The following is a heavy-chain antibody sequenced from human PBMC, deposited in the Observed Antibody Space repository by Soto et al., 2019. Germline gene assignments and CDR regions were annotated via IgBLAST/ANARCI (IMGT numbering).Heavy chain of an antibody. Sequence: SGPTLVNPTQTLTLTCTFSGFSLSTSGMCVSWIRQPPGKALEWLARIDRDDDKYYSTSLKTRLTISKDTSKNQVVLTMTNMDPVDTATYYCARIARRCSSTSCYYMDVWGKGTTVTVSS. CDR2: IDRDDDK. CDR3: ARIARRCSSTSCYYMDV. CDR1: GFSLSTSGMC. J-gene: IGHJ6*03. V-gene: IGHV2-70*11. D-gene: IGHD2-2*01.